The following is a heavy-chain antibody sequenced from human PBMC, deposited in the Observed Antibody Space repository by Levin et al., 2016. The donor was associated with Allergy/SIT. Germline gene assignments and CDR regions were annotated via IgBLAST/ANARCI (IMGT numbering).Heavy chain of an antibody. CDR1: GGSISSGDYY. Sequence: SETLSLTCTVSGGSISSGDYYWSWIRQHPGKGLEWIGYIHYSGSTFYNPSLESRLTISVDSSKNQFSLNLNSVTAADTAVYYCAKTGNNDFWGGSKNWFDPWGQGTLVTVSS. V-gene: IGHV4-31*03. CDR3: AKTGNNDFWGGSKNWFDP. J-gene: IGHJ5*02. D-gene: IGHD3-3*01. CDR2: IHYSGST.